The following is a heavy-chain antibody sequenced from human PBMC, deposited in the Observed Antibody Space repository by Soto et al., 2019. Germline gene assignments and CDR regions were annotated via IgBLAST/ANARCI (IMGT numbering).Heavy chain of an antibody. CDR3: ASGGHNYGYSFYRGMDV. V-gene: IGHV1-69*01. CDR2: VIHLFDTA. D-gene: IGHD5-18*01. Sequence: QVQVVQSGAELKKPGSSVKVSCKVSGGIFTNNAISWVRQAPGQGLEWLGGVIHLFDTAYNAQIFRGRPRVSADGATTTAYMELSGLTSADTAVYFCASGGHNYGYSFYRGMDVWGQGTTVTVS. J-gene: IGHJ6*02. CDR1: GGIFTNNA.